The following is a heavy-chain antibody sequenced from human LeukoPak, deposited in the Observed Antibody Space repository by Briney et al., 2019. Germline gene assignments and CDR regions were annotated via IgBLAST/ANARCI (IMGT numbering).Heavy chain of an antibody. V-gene: IGHV4-59*01. CDR2: IYYSGST. CDR3: AREGGPYRPLDY. CDR1: GGSISTYS. J-gene: IGHJ4*02. Sequence: KPSETLSLTCTVSGGSISTYSWTWIRQPPGKGLEWIGNIYYSGSTNYNPSLKSRVTISIDTSKNQLSLKVSSVTAADTAVYYCAREGGPYRPLDYSGQGTLVTVSS.